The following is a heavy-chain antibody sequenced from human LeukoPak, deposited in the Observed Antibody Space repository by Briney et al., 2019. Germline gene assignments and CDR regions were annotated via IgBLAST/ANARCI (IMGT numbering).Heavy chain of an antibody. CDR1: EDTFNNYW. D-gene: IGHD1-14*01. CDR3: VRDRNGRYAFDI. Sequence: GESLKISCEASEDTFNNYWIAWVRQVPGKGLEWVGIISPGDSDTRYSPSLQGHVTISADKSVSTAYLQWGSLKASDSAMYYCVRDRNGRYAFDIWGLGTRVTVSS. CDR2: ISPGDSDT. V-gene: IGHV5-51*01. J-gene: IGHJ3*02.